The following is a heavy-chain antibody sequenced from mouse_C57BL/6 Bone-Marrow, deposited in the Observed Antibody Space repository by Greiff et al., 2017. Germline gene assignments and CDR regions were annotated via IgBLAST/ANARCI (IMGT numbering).Heavy chain of an antibody. CDR3: ARPDYGSSYDYAMDY. CDR1: GFTFSDYY. V-gene: IGHV5-12*01. Sequence: EVQGVESGGGLVQPGGSLKLSCAASGFTFSDYYMYWVRQTPEKRLEWVAYISNGGGSTYYPDTVKGRFTISRDNAKNTLYLQMSRLKSEDTAMYYCARPDYGSSYDYAMDYWGQGTSVTVSS. J-gene: IGHJ4*01. D-gene: IGHD1-1*01. CDR2: ISNGGGST.